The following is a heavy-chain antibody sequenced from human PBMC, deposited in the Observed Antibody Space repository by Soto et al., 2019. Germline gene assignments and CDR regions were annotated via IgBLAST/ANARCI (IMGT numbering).Heavy chain of an antibody. CDR3: ARGITLPTPLDY. J-gene: IGHJ4*02. V-gene: IGHV3-11*06. D-gene: IGHD1-20*01. CDR1: GFTFSDYY. CDR2: ISGSISFT. Sequence: PGGSLRLSCAASGFTFSDYYMTWIRQAPGKGLEWLSYISGSISFTNYADSVKGRFTISRDNAKNSLYLQMSSLRAEDTAIYYCARGITLPTPLDYWGQGTLVTVSS.